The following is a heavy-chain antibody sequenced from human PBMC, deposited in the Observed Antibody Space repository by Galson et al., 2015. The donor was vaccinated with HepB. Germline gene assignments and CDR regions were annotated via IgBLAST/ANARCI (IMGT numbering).Heavy chain of an antibody. J-gene: IGHJ4*02. CDR1: GGTFSSYA. Sequence: SVKVSCKASGGTFSSYAISWVRQAPGKGLEWMGGLDPEDGETIYAQKFQGRVTMTEDTSTDTAYMELSSLRSEDTAVYYCATEWLYGSGSYDYWGQGTLVTVSS. CDR2: LDPEDGET. CDR3: ATEWLYGSGSYDY. V-gene: IGHV1-24*01. D-gene: IGHD3-10*01.